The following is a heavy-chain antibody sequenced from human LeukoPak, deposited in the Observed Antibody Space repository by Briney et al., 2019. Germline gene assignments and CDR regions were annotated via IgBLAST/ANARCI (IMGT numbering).Heavy chain of an antibody. V-gene: IGHV3-49*04. CDR3: TREAFDNSGYYTLVFDF. D-gene: IGHD3-22*01. CDR1: GFNFGDYA. Sequence: GGSLRLSCTASGFNFGDYAMNWARQAPGKGLEWVGFIRSEGYGGTTVYAASVQGRFSISRDDSKSIVYLQMNSLQTEDTAVYFCTREAFDNSGYYTLVFDFWGQGTLVAVSS. J-gene: IGHJ4*02. CDR2: IRSEGYGGTT.